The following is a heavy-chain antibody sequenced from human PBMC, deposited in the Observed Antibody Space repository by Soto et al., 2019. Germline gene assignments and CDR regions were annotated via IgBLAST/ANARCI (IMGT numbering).Heavy chain of an antibody. D-gene: IGHD4-17*01. CDR3: ARADYGTFDN. J-gene: IGHJ4*02. CDR1: GFIFRNYN. V-gene: IGHV3-64*07. Sequence: EVQLLESGGGLVQPGGSLRLSCSASGFIFRNYNMHWVRQAPGKGLEYVSGISSNGGSTFYADSVKGRFSISRDNSKNPVHLQMGSLRPEDMGTYYCARADYGTFDNWGQGTLVAVSS. CDR2: ISSNGGST.